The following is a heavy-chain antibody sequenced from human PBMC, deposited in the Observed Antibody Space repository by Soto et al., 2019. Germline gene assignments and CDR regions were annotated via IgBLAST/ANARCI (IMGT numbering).Heavy chain of an antibody. CDR1: GGSISSSNSY. CDR3: ARQEYYSGSCDYFYC. V-gene: IGHV4-39*01. D-gene: IGHD1-26*01. CDR2: IYHGGNT. J-gene: IGHJ4*02. Sequence: SETLSLTCTVSGGSISSSNSYWGWIRQPPGKGLEWIGSIYHGGNTYYNPSLESRVTMSVDTSRNQFSLRLSSVTAADTAAYYCARQEYYSGSCDYFYCWGQGTLVTVSS.